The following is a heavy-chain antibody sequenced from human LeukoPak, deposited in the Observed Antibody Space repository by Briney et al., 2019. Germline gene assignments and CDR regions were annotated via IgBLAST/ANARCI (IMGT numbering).Heavy chain of an antibody. V-gene: IGHV4-39*01. J-gene: IGHJ2*01. Sequence: SETLSLTCTVSGASISSSSYYWGWIRQPPGKGLEWIGSIYYSGSTYYNPSLKSRVTISVDTSKNQFSLKLRSVTAADTAVYYCARRDNWNYWYFDLWGRGTLVTVSS. CDR2: IYYSGST. D-gene: IGHD1-20*01. CDR3: ARRDNWNYWYFDL. CDR1: GASISSSSYY.